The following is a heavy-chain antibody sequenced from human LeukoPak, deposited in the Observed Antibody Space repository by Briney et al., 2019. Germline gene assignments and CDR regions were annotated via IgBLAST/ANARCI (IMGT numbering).Heavy chain of an antibody. CDR1: GFTVSSTY. J-gene: IGHJ4*02. V-gene: IGHV3-53*01. CDR3: AKDRGELRAFDY. D-gene: IGHD1-26*01. CDR2: IYSGGNI. Sequence: GGSLRLSCAASGFTVSSTYMSWVRQAPGKGLEWVSVIYSGGNIYYIDSVKGRFTISRDTSKNTLYLQMNSLRAEDTAVYYCAKDRGELRAFDYWGQGTLVTVSS.